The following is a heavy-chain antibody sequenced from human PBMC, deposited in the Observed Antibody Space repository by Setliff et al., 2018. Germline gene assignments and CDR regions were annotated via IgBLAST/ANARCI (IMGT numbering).Heavy chain of an antibody. CDR1: GYTFSNYG. J-gene: IGHJ4*02. CDR3: ARAGDAASGRKGVFEY. D-gene: IGHD1-26*01. V-gene: IGHV1-46*01. CDR2: INVGGGST. Sequence: ASVKVSCKASGYTFSNYGVTWVRQAPGQGLEWMAIINVGGGSTTYAQKFQGRVTMTRDTSTSTLYMELASLKSEDTAVYYCARAGDAASGRKGVFEYWGQGTAVTVSS.